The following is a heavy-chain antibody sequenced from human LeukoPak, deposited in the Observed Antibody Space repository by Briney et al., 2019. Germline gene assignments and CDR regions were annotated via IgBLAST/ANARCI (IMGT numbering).Heavy chain of an antibody. CDR1: GYTFTNSY. V-gene: IGHV1-46*01. CDR3: ARAQGGKIAVAGNYYYMDV. J-gene: IGHJ6*03. Sequence: ASVKVSCKASGYTFTNSYIHWVRQPPGQGLAWMGIINPTTGSTTYAQIFRGRINMTGDTSTSTIYMELSSLRSDDTAVYYCARAQGGKIAVAGNYYYMDVWGKGTTVTVSS. D-gene: IGHD6-19*01. CDR2: INPTTGST.